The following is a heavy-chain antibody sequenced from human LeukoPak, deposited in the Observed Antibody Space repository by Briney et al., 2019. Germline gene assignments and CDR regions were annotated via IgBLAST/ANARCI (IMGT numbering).Heavy chain of an antibody. Sequence: PGGSLRLSCAASGFMFRGFEMYWVRQAPGKGLEWIAYISSGATTMYYADSVKGRFTISRDDAKNSLFLQMKSLRAEDTAVYYCALLAVASDFDYWGQGALVTVSS. CDR2: ISSGATTM. CDR3: ALLAVASDFDY. V-gene: IGHV3-48*03. D-gene: IGHD6-19*01. CDR1: GFMFRGFE. J-gene: IGHJ4*02.